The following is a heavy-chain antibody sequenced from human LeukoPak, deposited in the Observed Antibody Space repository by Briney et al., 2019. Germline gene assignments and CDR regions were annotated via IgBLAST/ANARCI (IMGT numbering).Heavy chain of an antibody. CDR1: GFTFSSYA. V-gene: IGHV3-23*01. J-gene: IGHJ4*02. CDR3: ARDLWTYCGGDCYPDY. Sequence: GGSLRLSCAASGFTFSSYAMSWVRQAPGKGLEWVSAISGSGGSTYYADSVKGRFTISRDNSKNTLYLQTNSLRAEDTAVYYCARDLWTYCGGDCYPDYWGQGTLVTVSS. D-gene: IGHD2-21*02. CDR2: ISGSGGST.